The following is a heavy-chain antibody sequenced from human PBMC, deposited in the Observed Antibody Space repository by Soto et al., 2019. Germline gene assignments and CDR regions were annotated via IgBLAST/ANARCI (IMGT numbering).Heavy chain of an antibody. D-gene: IGHD3-16*02. CDR1: GDSVSSNSAA. Sequence: SQTLSLTCAISGDSVSSNSAAWNWIRQSPSRGLEWLGRTYYRSKWYNDYAVSVKSRITINPDTSKNQFSLQLNSVTPEDTAVYYCARDLTSGGLSYYYGMDVWGQGTTVTVSS. V-gene: IGHV6-1*01. CDR3: ARDLTSGGLSYYYGMDV. J-gene: IGHJ6*02. CDR2: TYYRSKWYN.